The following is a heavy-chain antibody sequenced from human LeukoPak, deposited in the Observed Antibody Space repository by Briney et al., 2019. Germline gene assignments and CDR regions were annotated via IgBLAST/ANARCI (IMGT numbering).Heavy chain of an antibody. CDR2: ISSGGST. CDR3: ARDWGNWNYDY. V-gene: IGHV3-66*01. J-gene: IGHJ4*02. D-gene: IGHD1-7*01. CDR1: GLTVSSNY. Sequence: GGSLRLSCAASGLTVSSNYMSWVRQAPGKGLEWVSLISSGGSTYYADSVRGRFTISRDNSKHTLYLQMNSLRAEDTAVYYCARDWGNWNYDYWGQGTLVTVSS.